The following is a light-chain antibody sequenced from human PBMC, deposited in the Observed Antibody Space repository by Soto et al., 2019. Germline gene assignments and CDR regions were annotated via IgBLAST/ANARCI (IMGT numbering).Light chain of an antibody. CDR3: QQRSSWPVT. CDR2: DAS. CDR1: QSVSRY. Sequence: EIVVTQSPATLSLSPGERATLSCRASQSVSRYFAWYQQKPGQAPRLLIYDASSRATGIPARFSGSGSGTDFTLTISNLEPEDFAVYYCQQRSSWPVTFGQGTRVEIK. J-gene: IGKJ1*01. V-gene: IGKV3-11*01.